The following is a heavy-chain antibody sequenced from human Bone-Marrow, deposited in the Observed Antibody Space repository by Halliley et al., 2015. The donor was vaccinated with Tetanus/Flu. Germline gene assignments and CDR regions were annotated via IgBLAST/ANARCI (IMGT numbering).Heavy chain of an antibody. V-gene: IGHV3-74*01. Sequence: GVVWVARVGDDGAGTSYADSVKGRFSSSRDNAKNMVYRQMSSLRAEDTAVYYGARVERWFAPWGQGTLVTVSS. CDR3: ARVERWFAP. J-gene: IGHJ5*02. CDR2: VGDDGAGT.